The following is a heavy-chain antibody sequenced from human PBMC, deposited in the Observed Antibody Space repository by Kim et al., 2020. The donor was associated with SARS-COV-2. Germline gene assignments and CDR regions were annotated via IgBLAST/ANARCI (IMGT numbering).Heavy chain of an antibody. V-gene: IGHV4-31*03. CDR2: ISYSGST. J-gene: IGHJ4*02. Sequence: SETLSLTCTVSGGSISSDGYYWSWIRQYPGKGLEWIAYISYSGSTYYNPSLKSGVTMSVDTSKNQFSLKLYSVTAADTAVYYCARDRITGTTGGFDYWGQGTLVTVSS. CDR3: ARDRITGTTGGFDY. CDR1: GGSISSDGYY. D-gene: IGHD1-20*01.